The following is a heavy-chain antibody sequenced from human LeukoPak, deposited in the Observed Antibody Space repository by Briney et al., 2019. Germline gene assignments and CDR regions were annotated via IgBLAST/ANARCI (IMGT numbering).Heavy chain of an antibody. V-gene: IGHV1-2*06. CDR3: ARATQQPEYYYYYMDV. Sequence: ASVKVSCKASGYTFTGYYMHRVRQAPGQGLEWMGRINPNSGGTNYAQKFQGRVTMTRDTSISTAYMELSRLRSDDTAVYYCARATQQPEYYYYYMDVWGKGTTVTVSS. CDR2: INPNSGGT. CDR1: GYTFTGYY. J-gene: IGHJ6*03. D-gene: IGHD6-13*01.